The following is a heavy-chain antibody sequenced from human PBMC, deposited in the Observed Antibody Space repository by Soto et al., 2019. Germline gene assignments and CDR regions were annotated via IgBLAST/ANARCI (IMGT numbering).Heavy chain of an antibody. D-gene: IGHD3-3*01. Sequence: SVKVSCKASGGTFSSYSISWVRQAPGQGLEWMGGIIPIFGTANYAQKFQGRVTITADESTSTAYMELSSLRSEDTAVYYCASGMRGRFLEWLLYPYYFDYWGQGTLVTVSS. CDR3: ASGMRGRFLEWLLYPYYFDY. V-gene: IGHV1-69*13. CDR2: IIPIFGTA. CDR1: GGTFSSYS. J-gene: IGHJ4*02.